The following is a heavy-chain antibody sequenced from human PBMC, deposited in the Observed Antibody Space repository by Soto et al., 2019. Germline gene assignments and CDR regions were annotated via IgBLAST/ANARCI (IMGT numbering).Heavy chain of an antibody. CDR3: AKEPYSNYSYYYYYYMDV. J-gene: IGHJ6*03. Sequence: QVQLVESGGGVVQPGRSLRLSCAASGFTFSSYVMHWVRQAPGKGLEWVAVISYDGSNKYYADSVKGRFTISRDNSKNTLYLQMNSLRAEDTAVYYCAKEPYSNYSYYYYYYMDVWGKGTTVTVSS. CDR2: ISYDGSNK. V-gene: IGHV3-30*18. D-gene: IGHD4-4*01. CDR1: GFTFSSYV.